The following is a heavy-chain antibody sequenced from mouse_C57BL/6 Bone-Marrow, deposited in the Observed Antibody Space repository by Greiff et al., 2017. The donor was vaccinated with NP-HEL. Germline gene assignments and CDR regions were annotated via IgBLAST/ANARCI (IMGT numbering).Heavy chain of an antibody. CDR2: ISDGGSYT. V-gene: IGHV5-4*01. J-gene: IGHJ2*01. Sequence: EVQLQESGGGLVKPGGSLKLSCAASGFTFSSYAMSWVRQTPEKRLEWVATISDGGSYTYYPDNVKGRFTISRDNAKNNLYLQMSHLKSEDTAMYYCARDQDYGSSFYYFDYWGQGTTLTVSS. CDR3: ARDQDYGSSFYYFDY. CDR1: GFTFSSYA. D-gene: IGHD1-1*01.